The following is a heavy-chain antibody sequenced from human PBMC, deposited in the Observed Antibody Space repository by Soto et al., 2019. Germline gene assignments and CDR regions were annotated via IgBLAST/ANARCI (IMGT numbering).Heavy chain of an antibody. CDR2: ISGSGATT. J-gene: IGHJ5*02. D-gene: IGHD3-10*01. Sequence: GGSLRLSCAASGFTFSSYAMSWVRQAPGKGLEWVSGISGSGATTFYADSVKGRFTISRDSPKNTLYLQMNSLRVEDTAFYYCARGRSFSYDSTPPPMFDPWGQGTLVTVSS. V-gene: IGHV3-23*01. CDR1: GFTFSSYA. CDR3: ARGRSFSYDSTPPPMFDP.